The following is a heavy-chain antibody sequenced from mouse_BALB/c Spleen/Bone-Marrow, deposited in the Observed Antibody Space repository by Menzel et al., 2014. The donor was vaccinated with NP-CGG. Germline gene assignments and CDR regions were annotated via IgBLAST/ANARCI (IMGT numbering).Heavy chain of an antibody. Sequence: QVQLKQSGAELVRPGTSVKMSCKAAGYTFTNYWVGWGKQRPGHGLEWIGDIYPGAFYTNYNEKFKGKATLTADTSSSTAYMQLSSLTSEDSAIYYCAIHGEAMDYWGQGTSVTVSS. J-gene: IGHJ4*01. CDR3: AIHGEAMDY. CDR2: IYPGAFYT. V-gene: IGHV1-63*02. CDR1: GYTFTNYW.